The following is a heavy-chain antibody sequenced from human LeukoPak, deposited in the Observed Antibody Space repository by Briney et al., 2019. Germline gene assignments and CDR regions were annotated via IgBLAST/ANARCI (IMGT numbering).Heavy chain of an antibody. J-gene: IGHJ3*02. CDR2: IYYSGST. Sequence: SETLSLTCTVSGGSISSSSYYWGWIRQPPGKGLEWIGSIYYSGSTYYNPSLKSRVTISVDTSKNQFSLKLSSVTAADTAVYYCASNRLGMRAFDIWGQGTMVIVSS. CDR3: ASNRLGMRAFDI. V-gene: IGHV4-39*01. D-gene: IGHD7-27*01. CDR1: GGSISSSSYY.